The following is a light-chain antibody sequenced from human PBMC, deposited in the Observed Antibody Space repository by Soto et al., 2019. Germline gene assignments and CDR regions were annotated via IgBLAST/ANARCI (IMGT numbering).Light chain of an antibody. J-gene: IGKJ4*01. V-gene: IGKV1-33*01. Sequence: DIPMTQSPSSLSASVGDRVTITCQASQDISNYLNWYQQKPGKAPELLIYDASNLETGVPSRFSGSGSGTDFTFTISSLQPEDIATYYCQQYDNRPLTFGGGTKVEIK. CDR3: QQYDNRPLT. CDR2: DAS. CDR1: QDISNY.